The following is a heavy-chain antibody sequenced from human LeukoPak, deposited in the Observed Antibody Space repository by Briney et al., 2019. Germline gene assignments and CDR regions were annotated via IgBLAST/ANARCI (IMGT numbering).Heavy chain of an antibody. Sequence: GGSLRLSCAASGFTFSDYYMSRIRQAPGKGLEWVSYISSSGSTIYYADSVKGRFTISRDNAKNSLYLQMNSLRAEDTAVYYCARVIAVAGINFDYWGQGTLVTVSS. CDR2: ISSSGSTI. CDR3: ARVIAVAGINFDY. D-gene: IGHD6-19*01. V-gene: IGHV3-11*01. CDR1: GFTFSDYY. J-gene: IGHJ4*02.